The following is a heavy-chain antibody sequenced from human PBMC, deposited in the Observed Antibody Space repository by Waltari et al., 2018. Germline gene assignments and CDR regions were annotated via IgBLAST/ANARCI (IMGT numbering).Heavy chain of an antibody. CDR3: ASVITMVQGVPGAFDI. V-gene: IGHV4-38-2*01. CDR1: GYSISSGSS. CDR2: IYHSGST. Sequence: QVQLRESGPGLVKPSETLSLTCAVSGYSISSGSSWGWFGQPRGKGLEGIGSIYHSGSTYYNPSLNSRVTISVDTSKNQFSLKLSSVTAADTAVYYCASVITMVQGVPGAFDIWGQGTMVTVSS. J-gene: IGHJ3*02. D-gene: IGHD3-10*01.